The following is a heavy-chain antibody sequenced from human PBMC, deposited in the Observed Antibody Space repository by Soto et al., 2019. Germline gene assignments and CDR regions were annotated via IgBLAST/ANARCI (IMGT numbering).Heavy chain of an antibody. V-gene: IGHV4-59*01. CDR1: GGSISNYY. J-gene: IGHJ6*02. Sequence: SETLSLTCTISGGSISNYYWTWIRQTPGKGLEWIGYVYYSGNTNYNPSLKSRVSISVDMSKNQFSLELSSVTAADTAVYYCARVPANHYYGMDVWGQGTTVTVSS. D-gene: IGHD7-27*01. CDR2: VYYSGNT. CDR3: ARVPANHYYGMDV.